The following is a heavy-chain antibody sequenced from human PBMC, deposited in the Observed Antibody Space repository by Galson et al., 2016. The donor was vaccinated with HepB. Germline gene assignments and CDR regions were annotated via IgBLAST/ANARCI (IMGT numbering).Heavy chain of an antibody. J-gene: IGHJ6*02. V-gene: IGHV1-2*06. CDR1: GYTFTGYY. CDR2: INPNRGGT. Sequence: SVKVSCKASGYTFTGYYIHWVRQAPGQGLEWMGRINPNRGGTNYAQKFQGRVAMTSDTYISTAYMELSSLRSDDTAVYYCATEDDYYYYGMDVWGQGTTVTVSS. CDR3: ATEDDYYYYGMDV.